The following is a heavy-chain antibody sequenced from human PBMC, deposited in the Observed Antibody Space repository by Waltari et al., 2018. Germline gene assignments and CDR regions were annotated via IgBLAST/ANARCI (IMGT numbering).Heavy chain of an antibody. D-gene: IGHD3-22*01. CDR2: IYYSGST. Sequence: QLQLQESGPGLVKPSETLSLTCTVSGGSISSSSYYWGWIRQPPGKGLEWIGSIYYSGSTYYNPSLKSRVTISVDTFKNQFSLKLSSVTAADTAVYYCARRYYDSSGYYRGAFDIWGQGTMVTVSS. CDR1: GGSISSSSYY. CDR3: ARRYYDSSGYYRGAFDI. V-gene: IGHV4-39*01. J-gene: IGHJ3*02.